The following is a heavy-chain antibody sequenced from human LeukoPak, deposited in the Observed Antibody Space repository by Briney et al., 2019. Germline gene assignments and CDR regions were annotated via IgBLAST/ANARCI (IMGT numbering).Heavy chain of an antibody. D-gene: IGHD3-22*01. V-gene: IGHV2-26*01. CDR2: IFSNDEK. CDR1: RFSPSNARMG. CDR3: ARIRDDSSGYYYYYYGMDV. Sequence: SGPTLVNPTETHTHTCTFSRFSPSNARMGVIWIRQPPGKALEWLAHIFSNDEKSYSTSLKSRLTISKDTSKSQVVLTMTNVDPVDTATYYCARIRDDSSGYYYYYYGMDVWGQGTTDSVSS. J-gene: IGHJ6*02.